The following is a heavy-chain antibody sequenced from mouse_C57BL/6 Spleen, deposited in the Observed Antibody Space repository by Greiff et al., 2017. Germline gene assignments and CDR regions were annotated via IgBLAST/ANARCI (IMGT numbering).Heavy chain of an antibody. CDR1: GFTFSSYA. Sequence: EVQGVESGGGLVKPGGSLKLSCAASGFTFSSYAMSWVRQTPEKRLEWVATISDGGSYTYYPDNVKGRFTISRDNAKNNLYLQMSHLKSEDTAMYYCAREDGSSYPYYFDYWGQGTTLTVSS. CDR3: AREDGSSYPYYFDY. CDR2: ISDGGSYT. V-gene: IGHV5-4*01. J-gene: IGHJ2*01. D-gene: IGHD1-1*01.